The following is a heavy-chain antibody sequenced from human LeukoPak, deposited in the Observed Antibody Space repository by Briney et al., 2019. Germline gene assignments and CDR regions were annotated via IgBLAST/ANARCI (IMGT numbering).Heavy chain of an antibody. D-gene: IGHD5-24*01. CDR3: ARVQWLPSNFDY. CDR2: IKQDGREK. J-gene: IGHJ4*02. CDR1: GFIFSSYW. V-gene: IGHV3-7*01. Sequence: GSLRLSCAGSGFIFSSYWMTWGRQAPGKGLEWVADIKQDGREKYYVDSVKGRFTISRDNAKNSLYLQMSSLRAEDTAVYYCARVQWLPSNFDYWGQGTLVTVSS.